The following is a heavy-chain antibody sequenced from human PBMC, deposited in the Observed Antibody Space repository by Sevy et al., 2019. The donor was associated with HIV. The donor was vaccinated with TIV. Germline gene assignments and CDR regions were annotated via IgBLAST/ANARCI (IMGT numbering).Heavy chain of an antibody. V-gene: IGHV3-23*01. CDR2: LSFGCGEI. D-gene: IGHD2-8*01. J-gene: IGHJ4*02. Sequence: GRSLRLSCAASGFTFSKYSMSWVRQPPGKGLEWVSTLSFGCGEINYADSVKGRFTISRDNSKSSVYLQMNNLRPEDMAVYYCAREGCTKPHDYWGQGTLVTVSS. CDR3: AREGCTKPHDY. CDR1: GFTFSKYS.